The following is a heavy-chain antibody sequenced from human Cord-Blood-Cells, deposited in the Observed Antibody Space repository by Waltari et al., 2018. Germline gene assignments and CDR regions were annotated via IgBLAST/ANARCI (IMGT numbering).Heavy chain of an antibody. CDR1: GGSFSGYY. J-gene: IGHJ2*01. CDR3: ARHVKGIRHWYFDL. V-gene: IGHV4-34*01. Sequence: QVQLQQWDAGLLKPSETLSLTCAVYGGSFSGYYWSWIRQPPGKGLEWIGEINHSGSTNYNPSLKSRVTISVDTSKNQFSLKLSSVTAADTAVYYCARHVKGIRHWYFDLWGRGTLVTVSS. CDR2: INHSGST.